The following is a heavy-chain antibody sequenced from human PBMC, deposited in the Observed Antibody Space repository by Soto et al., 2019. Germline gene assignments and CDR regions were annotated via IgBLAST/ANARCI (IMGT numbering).Heavy chain of an antibody. V-gene: IGHV3-11*03. CDR3: ARSLRGYSGYSGY. Sequence: SGGGLVKPGGCLRLSCAASGFTFSDYYMSWIRQAPGKGLEWVSYISSSGSDTNYADSVKGRFTVSRDNAKNSLYLQMNSLRAEDTAVYYCARSLRGYSGYSGYWGQGTLVTVSS. CDR1: GFTFSDYY. CDR2: ISSSGSDT. D-gene: IGHD5-12*01. J-gene: IGHJ4*02.